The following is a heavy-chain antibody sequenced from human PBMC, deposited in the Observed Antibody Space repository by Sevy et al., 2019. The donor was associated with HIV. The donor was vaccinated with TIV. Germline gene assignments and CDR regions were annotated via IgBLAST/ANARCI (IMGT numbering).Heavy chain of an antibody. CDR3: AREGMRATVSNFYYYYYGMDV. Sequence: ASVKDSCKASGYTFTSYAMHWVRQAPGQRLEWMGWINAGNGNTKYSQKFQGRVTITRDTSASTAYMELSSLRSEDTAVYYCAREGMRATVSNFYYYYYGMDVWGQGTTVTVSS. CDR2: INAGNGNT. D-gene: IGHD4-17*01. J-gene: IGHJ6*02. CDR1: GYTFTSYA. V-gene: IGHV1-3*01.